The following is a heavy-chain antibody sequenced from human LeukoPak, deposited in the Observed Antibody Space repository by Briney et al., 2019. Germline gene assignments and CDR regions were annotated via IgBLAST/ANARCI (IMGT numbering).Heavy chain of an antibody. D-gene: IGHD3-10*01. CDR2: IYTSGST. CDR3: ARDGYYGSGNWFDP. Sequence: SETLSLTCAVYGGSFSGYYWSWIRQPAGKGLEWIGRIYTSGSTNYNPSLKSRVTMSVDTSKNQFSLKLSSVTAADTAVYYCARDGYYGSGNWFDPWGQGTLVTVSS. V-gene: IGHV4-4*07. J-gene: IGHJ5*02. CDR1: GGSFSGYY.